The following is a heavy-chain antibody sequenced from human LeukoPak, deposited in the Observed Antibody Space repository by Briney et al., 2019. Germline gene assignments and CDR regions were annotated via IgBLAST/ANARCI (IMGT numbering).Heavy chain of an antibody. Sequence: ASVKVSCKASGYTFTSYGISWVREAPGQGLEWMGWISAYNGNTNYAQKLQGRVTMTTDTSTSTAYMELRSLRSDDMAVYYCARRAYCGGDCYSDDAFDIWGQGTMVTVSS. D-gene: IGHD2-21*02. CDR2: ISAYNGNT. CDR1: GYTFTSYG. J-gene: IGHJ3*02. V-gene: IGHV1-18*03. CDR3: ARRAYCGGDCYSDDAFDI.